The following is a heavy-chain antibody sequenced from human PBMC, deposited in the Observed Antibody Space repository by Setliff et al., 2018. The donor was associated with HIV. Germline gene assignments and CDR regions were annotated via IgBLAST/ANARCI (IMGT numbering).Heavy chain of an antibody. D-gene: IGHD2-2*01. Sequence: PGGSLRLSCEASGFSVTDTYMGWVRQAPGKGLEWVTLMYKGGKTYYADFVKGRFTIARDDSKNTLYLQMNSLRAEDTALYYCATDSPSFYWGQGTLVTVSS. CDR2: MYKGGKT. V-gene: IGHV3-66*01. CDR1: GFSVTDTY. J-gene: IGHJ4*02. CDR3: ATDSPSFY.